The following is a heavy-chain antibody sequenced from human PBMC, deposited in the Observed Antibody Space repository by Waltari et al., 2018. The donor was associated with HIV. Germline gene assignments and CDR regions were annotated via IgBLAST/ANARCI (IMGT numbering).Heavy chain of an antibody. CDR2: VNHRGNI. J-gene: IGHJ4*02. D-gene: IGHD2-15*01. V-gene: IGHV4-34*01. CDR1: GGSFSGYY. Sequence: QVQLQQSGAGLLKPSETLSLTCTVSGGSFSGYYWSWIRQPPGQGLEWIGEVNHRGNINYNPSLKSRLIISVDTSKSQFSLRLKSVTAADTAVYYCSREGYGGNPANDFDFWGQGTLVSVSS. CDR3: SREGYGGNPANDFDF.